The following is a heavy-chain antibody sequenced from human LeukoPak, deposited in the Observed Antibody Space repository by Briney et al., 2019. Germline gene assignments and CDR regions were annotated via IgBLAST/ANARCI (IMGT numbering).Heavy chain of an antibody. CDR2: IYYSGST. Sequence: PSETLSLTCAVSGASISGSGYYLGWIRQPPGKGLEWIGNIYYSGSTYYNPSLKSRVTISVDTSKNQFSLKLSSVTAADTAVYYCARHASYYYDSSGYCLDPWGQGTLVTVSS. V-gene: IGHV4-39*01. J-gene: IGHJ5*02. CDR3: ARHASYYYDSSGYCLDP. D-gene: IGHD3-22*01. CDR1: GASISGSGYY.